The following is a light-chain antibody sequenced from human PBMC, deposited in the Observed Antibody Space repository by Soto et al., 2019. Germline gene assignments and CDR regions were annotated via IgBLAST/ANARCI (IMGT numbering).Light chain of an antibody. J-gene: IGKJ3*01. V-gene: IGKV3-15*01. CDR1: QSVSSN. Sequence: EIVMTQSPATLSVSPGERATLSCRASQSVSSNLAWYQQKPGQAPRLLIYVASTRATGIPARFGGSGSGTEFTLTISSLQSEDFAVYSCQQYKNWPDTFGRGTKVDIK. CDR3: QQYKNWPDT. CDR2: VAS.